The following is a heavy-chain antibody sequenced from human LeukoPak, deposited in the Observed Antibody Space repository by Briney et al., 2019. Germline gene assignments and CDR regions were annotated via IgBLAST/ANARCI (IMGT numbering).Heavy chain of an antibody. CDR3: ARDIAHCSGGICYNIRFDY. D-gene: IGHD2-15*01. V-gene: IGHV3-48*01. J-gene: IGHJ4*02. CDR2: IGPSDGKI. Sequence: GGSLRLSCAASGFTFGIYALNWVRQAPGKGLEWVSYIGPSDGKIYYADSVKGRFTISRDNAKDSLFLQMNSLRAEDTAVYYCARDIAHCSGGICYNIRFDYWGQGTLATVSS. CDR1: GFTFGIYA.